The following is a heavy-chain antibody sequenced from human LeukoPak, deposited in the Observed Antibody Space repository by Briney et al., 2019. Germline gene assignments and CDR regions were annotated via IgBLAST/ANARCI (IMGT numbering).Heavy chain of an antibody. D-gene: IGHD6-13*01. CDR1: GYSLTGYY. CDR3: ARWDGCSSSPDY. Sequence: ASVKVSCKASGYSLTGYYMHWVRQAPGQGLEWMGWINPNSGETGYAQEFQGRVSMTRDMSISTIYMELARLKSDDTAFYYCARWDGCSSSPDYWGQGSLVTVSS. J-gene: IGHJ4*02. V-gene: IGHV1-2*02. CDR2: INPNSGET.